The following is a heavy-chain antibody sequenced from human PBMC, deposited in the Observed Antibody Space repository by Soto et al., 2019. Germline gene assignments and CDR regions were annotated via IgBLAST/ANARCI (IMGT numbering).Heavy chain of an antibody. CDR2: IKQDGSEK. Sequence: GGSLRLSCAASGFTFSSYAMSWVRQAPGKGLEWVANIKQDGSEKYYVDSVKGRFTISRDNAKNSLYLQMNSLRAEDTAVYYCARATYYYDSSGYYLAYDYFDYWGQGTLVTVSS. D-gene: IGHD3-22*01. CDR1: GFTFSSYA. V-gene: IGHV3-7*03. J-gene: IGHJ4*02. CDR3: ARATYYYDSSGYYLAYDYFDY.